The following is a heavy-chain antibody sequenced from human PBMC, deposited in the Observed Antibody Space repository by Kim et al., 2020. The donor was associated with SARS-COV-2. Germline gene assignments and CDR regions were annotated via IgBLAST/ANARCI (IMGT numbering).Heavy chain of an antibody. J-gene: IGHJ4*02. CDR1: GGSISSGGYY. CDR2: IYYSGST. D-gene: IGHD3-22*01. Sequence: SETLSLTCTVSGGSISSGGYYWSWIRQHPGKGLEWIGYIYYSGSTYYNPSLKSRVTISVDTSKNQFSLKLSSVTAADTAVYYCASLQSSYYDSTFGLGYWGQGTLVTVSS. V-gene: IGHV4-31*03. CDR3: ASLQSSYYDSTFGLGY.